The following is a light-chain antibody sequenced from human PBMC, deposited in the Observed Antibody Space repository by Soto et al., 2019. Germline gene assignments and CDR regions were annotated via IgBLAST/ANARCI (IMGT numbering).Light chain of an antibody. CDR3: QQYNNWPPYT. CDR1: QTVRDN. V-gene: IGKV3D-15*01. Sequence: EVVMTQSPATLSVSPGERATLSCRASQTVRDNLGWYQQKPGQPPRLLIYGATTRATGIPARFSGSGSGTEFTLTISSLQSEDFAVYYCQQYNNWPPYTFGQGTKLEI. CDR2: GAT. J-gene: IGKJ2*01.